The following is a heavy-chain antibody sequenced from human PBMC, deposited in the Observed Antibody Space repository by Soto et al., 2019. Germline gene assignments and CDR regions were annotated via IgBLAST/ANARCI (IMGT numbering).Heavy chain of an antibody. CDR1: GFTFSDYY. D-gene: IGHD6-13*01. Sequence: PGGSLRLSCAASGFTFSDYYMSWIRQAPGKGLEWVSYISSSGSTIYYADSVKGRFTISRDNAKNSLYLQMNSLRAEDTAVYHCARAAKGSFPCFDYWGQGTLVTVSS. V-gene: IGHV3-11*01. CDR3: ARAAKGSFPCFDY. J-gene: IGHJ4*02. CDR2: ISSSGSTI.